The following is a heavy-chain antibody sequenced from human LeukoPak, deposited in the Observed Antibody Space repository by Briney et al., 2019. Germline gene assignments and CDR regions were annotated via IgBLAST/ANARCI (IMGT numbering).Heavy chain of an antibody. J-gene: IGHJ4*02. V-gene: IGHV3-21*01. CDR2: ISSSSSYI. CDR1: GFTFSSYS. D-gene: IGHD5-12*01. Sequence: GGSLRLSCAASGFTFSSYSMNWVGQAPGKGLEWVSSISSSSSYIYYADSVKGRFTISRDNAKNSLYLQMNSLRAEDTAVYYCATGRDGYTAPDYWGQGTLVTVSS. CDR3: ATGRDGYTAPDY.